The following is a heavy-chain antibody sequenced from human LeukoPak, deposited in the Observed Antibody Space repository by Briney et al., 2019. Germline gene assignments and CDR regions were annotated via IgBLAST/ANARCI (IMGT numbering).Heavy chain of an antibody. Sequence: SQTLSLTCTVSGGSISSGGYYWSWIRQHPGKGLEWIGYIYYSGSTYYNPSLKSRVTISVDTSKNQFSLKLSSVTAADTAVYYCAREGLSQPLGDYWGQGTLVTVPS. J-gene: IGHJ4*02. CDR1: GGSISSGGYY. CDR2: IYYSGST. V-gene: IGHV4-31*03. CDR3: AREGLSQPLGDY. D-gene: IGHD2-2*01.